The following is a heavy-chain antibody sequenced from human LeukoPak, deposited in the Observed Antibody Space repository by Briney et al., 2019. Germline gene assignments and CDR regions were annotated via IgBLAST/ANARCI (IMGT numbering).Heavy chain of an antibody. J-gene: IGHJ5*02. Sequence: SVKVSFKASGGTFSSHAISWVRQAPGQGLEWMGRIIPILGIANYAQKFQGRVTITADKSTSTAYMELSSLRSEDTAVYYCARVQQQLVNWFDPWGQGTLVTVSS. D-gene: IGHD6-13*01. V-gene: IGHV1-69*04. CDR2: IIPILGIA. CDR3: ARVQQQLVNWFDP. CDR1: GGTFSSHA.